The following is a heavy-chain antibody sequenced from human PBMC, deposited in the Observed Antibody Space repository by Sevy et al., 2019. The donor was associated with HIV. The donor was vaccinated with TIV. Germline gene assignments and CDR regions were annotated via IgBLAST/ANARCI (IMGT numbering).Heavy chain of an antibody. CDR2: IYYSGST. D-gene: IGHD1-26*01. CDR1: GGSISSYY. V-gene: IGHV4-59*01. CDR3: ARIRNSGSYYYMDV. Sequence: SETLSLTCTVSGGSISSYYWSWIRQPPGKGLEWIGYIYYSGSTNYNPSLKSRVTISVDTSKNQFSLKLSSVTAADTAVYYCARIRNSGSYYYMDVWGKGTTVTVSS. J-gene: IGHJ6*03.